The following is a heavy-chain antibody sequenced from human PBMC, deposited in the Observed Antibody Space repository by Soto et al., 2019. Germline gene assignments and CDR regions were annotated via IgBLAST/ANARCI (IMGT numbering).Heavy chain of an antibody. J-gene: IGHJ6*02. CDR2: IDPSDSYT. V-gene: IGHV5-10-1*01. CDR3: ASRYSSSNYYGMDV. CDR1: GYSFTSYW. D-gene: IGHD6-6*01. Sequence: VESLKISCNGSGYSFTSYWISWVRQMPGKGLEWMGRIDPSDSYTNYSPSFQGHVTISADKSISTAYLQWSSLKASDTAMYYCASRYSSSNYYGMDVWGQGTTVTVSS.